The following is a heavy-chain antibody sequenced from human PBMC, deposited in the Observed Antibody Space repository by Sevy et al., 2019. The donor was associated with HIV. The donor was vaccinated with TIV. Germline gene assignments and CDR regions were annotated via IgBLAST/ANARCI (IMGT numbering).Heavy chain of an antibody. D-gene: IGHD3-22*01. V-gene: IGHV3-23*01. CDR2: ISGSGGSGDKT. CDR3: ARKYDSGGYFDY. J-gene: IGHJ5*01. Sequence: GGSLRLSCAASGFTFSSYAMNWVRQAPGKGLEWVSGISGSGGSGDKTNYADSVKGRFTISRDDSKNPLYLQLNSLRAEDTAIYYCARKYDSGGYFDYWGHGTLVTVSS. CDR1: GFTFSSYA.